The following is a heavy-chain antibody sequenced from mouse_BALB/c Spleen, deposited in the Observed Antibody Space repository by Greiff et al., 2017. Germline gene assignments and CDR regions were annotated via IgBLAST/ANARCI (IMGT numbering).Heavy chain of an antibody. V-gene: IGHV1-80*01. CDR2: IYPGDGDT. CDR3: ERVDYYGSRTSMDY. Sequence: QVQLQQSGAELVRPGSSVKISCKASGYAFSSYWMNWVKQRPGQGLEWIGQIYPGDGDTNYNGKFKGKATLTADKSSSTAYMQLSSLTSEASAVYFCERVDYYGSRTSMDYWGQGTSVTVSS. CDR1: GYAFSSYW. J-gene: IGHJ4*01. D-gene: IGHD1-1*01.